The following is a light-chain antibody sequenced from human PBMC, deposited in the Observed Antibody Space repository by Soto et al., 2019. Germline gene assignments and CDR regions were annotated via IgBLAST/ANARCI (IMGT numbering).Light chain of an antibody. Sequence: QSVLTQPPSASGTPGQTITISCSGGSSNIGINTVSWYEHLPGTAPRLLIYGNSNRPSGVPDRFSGSKSGTSASLAITGLQVEDEADYYCQSYDSSLRNVIFGGGTKVTVL. J-gene: IGLJ2*01. CDR2: GNS. V-gene: IGLV1-40*01. CDR3: QSYDSSLRNVI. CDR1: SSNIGINT.